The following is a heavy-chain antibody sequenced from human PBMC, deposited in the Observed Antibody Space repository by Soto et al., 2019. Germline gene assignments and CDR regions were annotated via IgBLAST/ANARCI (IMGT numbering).Heavy chain of an antibody. CDR2: TYYRSKWYN. Sequence: QVQLQQSGPGLVKPSQTLSLTCAISGDSVSSNSAAWNWIRQSPSRGLEWLGRTYYRSKWYNDYAVSVKSRLTIYLDTSKNQFSLQLNSETPEDTAVYYCARDEGASGWCFDYWGQGTLVTVSS. D-gene: IGHD6-19*01. CDR1: GDSVSSNSAA. CDR3: ARDEGASGWCFDY. J-gene: IGHJ4*02. V-gene: IGHV6-1*01.